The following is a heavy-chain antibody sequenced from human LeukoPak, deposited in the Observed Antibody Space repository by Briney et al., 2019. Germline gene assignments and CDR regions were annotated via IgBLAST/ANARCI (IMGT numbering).Heavy chain of an antibody. CDR1: GYTFYNYG. D-gene: IGHD1-26*01. Sequence: GASVKVSCKASGYTFYNYGISWVRQAPGQGLEWMGWISPYNDSTNSVQKLQGRVTMTTDTSTNTAYMELRNLKSDDTAVYYCARDVWSGSYYEAFTFWGQGTMVTVSP. J-gene: IGHJ3*01. V-gene: IGHV1-18*01. CDR3: ARDVWSGSYYEAFTF. CDR2: ISPYNDST.